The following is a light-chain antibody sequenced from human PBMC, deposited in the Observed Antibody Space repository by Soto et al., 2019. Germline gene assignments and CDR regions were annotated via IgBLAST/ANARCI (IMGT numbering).Light chain of an antibody. V-gene: IGLV2-14*01. Sequence: QSALTQPASVSGSPGQSITISCTGTSSDVGNYYYVSWYQHHPGKAPKLMIYEVSNRPSGVSNRFSGSKSGNTASLTISGTQAEDESDYYYSSYTSSSPWVFGGGTKLTVL. J-gene: IGLJ3*02. CDR3: SSYTSSSPWV. CDR1: SSDVGNYYY. CDR2: EVS.